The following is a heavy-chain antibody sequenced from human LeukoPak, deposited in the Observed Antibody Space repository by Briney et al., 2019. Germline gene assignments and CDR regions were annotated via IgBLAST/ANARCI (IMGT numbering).Heavy chain of an antibody. J-gene: IGHJ4*02. V-gene: IGHV3-64D*09. Sequence: PGESLRLSCSASGFTFSDYTMHWVRQAPGKGLDYVSGISSSGGSTYYADSVKGRFTISRDNSKNTLYLQMSSLRAEDTALYYCVKGVVAWELDGYWGQGTLVTVSS. CDR2: ISSSGGST. CDR1: GFTFSDYT. CDR3: VKGVVAWELDGY. D-gene: IGHD4-23*01.